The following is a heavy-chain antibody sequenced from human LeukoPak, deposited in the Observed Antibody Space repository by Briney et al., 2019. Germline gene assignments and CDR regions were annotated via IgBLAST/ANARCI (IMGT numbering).Heavy chain of an antibody. CDR1: GFTFTIYA. Sequence: GGSLRLSCAASGFTFTIYAMSWVRQTPGKGLEWVSVISANGGVARHADSVKGRFTISRDNSKNTLYLQMNGRRAEYTAVYDLAKEDSYGMDVWGQGTPVTVSS. V-gene: IGHV3-23*01. J-gene: IGHJ6*02. CDR3: AKEDSYGMDV. CDR2: ISANGGVA.